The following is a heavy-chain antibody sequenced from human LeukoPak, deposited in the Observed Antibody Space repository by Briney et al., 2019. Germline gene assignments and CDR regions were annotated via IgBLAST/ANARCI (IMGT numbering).Heavy chain of an antibody. CDR3: ASGYSSSLATFDY. V-gene: IGHV3-7*01. CDR1: GFTFSSYW. Sequence: GGSLRLSCAASGFTFSSYWMTWVRQAPGKGLEWVANIKPDGSEKYYVDSVKGRFTISRDNAKNSLYLQKNSLRAEDTAVYYCASGYSSSLATFDYWGRGTLVTVSS. D-gene: IGHD6-13*01. J-gene: IGHJ4*02. CDR2: IKPDGSEK.